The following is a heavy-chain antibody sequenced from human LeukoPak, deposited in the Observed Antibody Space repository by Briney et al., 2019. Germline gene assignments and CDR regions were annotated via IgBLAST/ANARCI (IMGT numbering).Heavy chain of an antibody. Sequence: PGGSLTLSCAASGFTFSSYSMNWVRQAPGKGLECVSYISSSSTIYYADSVKGRFTISRDNAKNSLYLQMNSLRAEDTAVYYCARASDYYYGSGSYYWGQGTLVTVSS. D-gene: IGHD3-10*01. CDR3: ARASDYYYGSGSYY. J-gene: IGHJ4*02. V-gene: IGHV3-48*01. CDR2: ISSSSTI. CDR1: GFTFSSYS.